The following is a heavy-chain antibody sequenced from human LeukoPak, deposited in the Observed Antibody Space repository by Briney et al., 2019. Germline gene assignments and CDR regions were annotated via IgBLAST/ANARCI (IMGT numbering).Heavy chain of an antibody. Sequence: LPGGSLRLFCAASGFTFSDYSMNWVRQAPGKGLEWVSYIDGSGDTIYYADSVKGRFTISRDNAKNSLDLQMNSLRDEDTAVYYCSRRVDCWGQGTLVTVSS. CDR1: GFTFSDYS. CDR3: SRRVDC. J-gene: IGHJ4*02. V-gene: IGHV3-48*02. CDR2: IDGSGDTI.